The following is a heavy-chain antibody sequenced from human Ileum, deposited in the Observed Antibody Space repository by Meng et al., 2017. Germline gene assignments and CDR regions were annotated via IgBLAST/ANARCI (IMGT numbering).Heavy chain of an antibody. CDR1: GCSPNSVGVG. CDR3: VHRLVAAQHWFDP. CDR2: IYWDDGY. V-gene: IGHV2-5*02. J-gene: IGHJ5*02. D-gene: IGHD6-6*01. Sequence: QITLKESGPTLVETTETLTLTCTFSGCSPNSVGVGVGWIRQPPGKALAWLALIYWDDGYRYSPYLRSRLTITKDTSRNQVVLRMTNVDPVDAGTYYCVHRLVAAQHWFDPWGQGTLVTVSS.